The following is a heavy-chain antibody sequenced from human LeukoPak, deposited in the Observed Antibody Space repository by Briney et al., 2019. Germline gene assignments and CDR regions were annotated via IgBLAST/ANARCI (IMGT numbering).Heavy chain of an antibody. V-gene: IGHV4-34*01. CDR3: ARRRYYDFWSGYLGPDAFDI. J-gene: IGHJ3*02. CDR1: GGSFSGYY. CDR2: INHSGST. Sequence: PSETLSLTCAVYGGSFSGYYWSWLRQPPGKGLEWIGEINHSGSTNYNPSLNSRVTISVDTSKNQFSLKLSSVTAADTAVYYCARRRYYDFWSGYLGPDAFDIWGQGTMVTVSS. D-gene: IGHD3-3*01.